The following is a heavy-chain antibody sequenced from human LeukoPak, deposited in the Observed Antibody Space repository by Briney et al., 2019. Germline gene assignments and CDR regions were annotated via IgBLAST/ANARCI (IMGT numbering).Heavy chain of an antibody. CDR3: ARVDGIAAPSDWFDP. J-gene: IGHJ5*02. CDR1: GGSISSSSYY. Sequence: PSETLSLTRTVSGGSISSSSYYWGWIRQPPGKGLEWIGSIYYSGSTYYNPSLKSRVTISVDTSKNLFSLNLSSVTAADTAVYYCARVDGIAAPSDWFDPWGQGTLVTVSS. D-gene: IGHD6-6*01. CDR2: IYYSGST. V-gene: IGHV4-39*07.